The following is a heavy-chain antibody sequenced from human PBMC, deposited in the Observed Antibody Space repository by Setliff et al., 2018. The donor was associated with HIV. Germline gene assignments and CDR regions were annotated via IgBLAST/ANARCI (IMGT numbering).Heavy chain of an antibody. J-gene: IGHJ3*02. CDR3: ARDDPLYYDSSGYYYVVAFDI. Sequence: ASVKVSCKASGYTFTSYGISWVRQAPGKGLEWMGWISAYNGNTNYAQKLQCRVTMTTDTSTSTAYMELRSLRSDDTAVYYCARDDPLYYDSSGYYYVVAFDIWGQGTMVTVSS. D-gene: IGHD3-22*01. V-gene: IGHV1-18*01. CDR1: GYTFTSYG. CDR2: ISAYNGNT.